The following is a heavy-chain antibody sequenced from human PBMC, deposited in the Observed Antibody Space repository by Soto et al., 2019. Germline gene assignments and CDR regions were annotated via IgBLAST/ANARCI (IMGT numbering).Heavy chain of an antibody. CDR1: GFTFSNYG. J-gene: IGHJ6*02. V-gene: IGHV3-30*18. CDR3: SKGGSKAGMDV. CDR2: ISYDVNNK. Sequence: PGGSLRLSCAVSGFTFSNYGMHWVRQAPGKGLEWVALISYDVNNKYYADSVKGRSTISRDNSKNTLFLQMNGLRAEDTAVYYCSKGGSKAGMDVWGQGTTVTVS. D-gene: IGHD1-26*01.